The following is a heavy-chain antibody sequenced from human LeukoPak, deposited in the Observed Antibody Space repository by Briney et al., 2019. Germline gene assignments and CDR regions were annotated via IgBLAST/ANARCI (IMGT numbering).Heavy chain of an antibody. CDR2: IYYSGST. CDR1: GGSINSGHYY. D-gene: IGHD4-17*01. CDR3: ARVRGDYGDYGPLGYFQH. Sequence: PPETLSLTCTVSGGSINSGHYYWSWIRQPPGKGLEWTGYIYYSGSTNYNPSLKSRVTISVDTSKNQFSLKLSSVTAADTAVYYCARVRGDYGDYGPLGYFQHWGQGTLVTVSS. J-gene: IGHJ1*01. V-gene: IGHV4-61*01.